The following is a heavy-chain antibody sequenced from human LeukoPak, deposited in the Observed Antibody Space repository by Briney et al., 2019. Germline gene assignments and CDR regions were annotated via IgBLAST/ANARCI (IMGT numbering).Heavy chain of an antibody. D-gene: IGHD1-20*01. CDR1: DGSISSSRYY. V-gene: IGHV4-39*07. Sequence: SETLSLTCIVSDGSISSSRYYWGWIRQPPGKGLEWIGSIYYSGSTNYNPSLKSRVTISVDTSKNQFSLKLSSVTAADTAVYYCANWNEAFDIWGQGTMVTVSS. J-gene: IGHJ3*02. CDR2: IYYSGST. CDR3: ANWNEAFDI.